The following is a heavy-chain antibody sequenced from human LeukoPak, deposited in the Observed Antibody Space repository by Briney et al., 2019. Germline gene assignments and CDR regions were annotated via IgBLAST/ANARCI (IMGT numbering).Heavy chain of an antibody. D-gene: IGHD3-10*01. CDR3: ARAGSGSYYRLPNDY. Sequence: GGSLRLSCAASGFTFSSYAMHWVRQAPGKGLEWVAVISYDGSNKYYADSVKGRFTISRDNSKNTLYLQMNSLRAEDTAVYYCARAGSGSYYRLPNDYWGQGTLVTVSS. CDR2: ISYDGSNK. J-gene: IGHJ4*02. CDR1: GFTFSSYA. V-gene: IGHV3-30-3*01.